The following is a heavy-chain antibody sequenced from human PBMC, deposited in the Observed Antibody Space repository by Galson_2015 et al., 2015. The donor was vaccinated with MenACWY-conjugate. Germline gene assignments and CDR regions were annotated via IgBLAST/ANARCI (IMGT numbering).Heavy chain of an antibody. V-gene: IGHV4-59*01. CDR1: GGSISIYY. CDR2: IYYSGST. D-gene: IGHD6-6*01. CDR3: ARGSSIYGY. J-gene: IGHJ4*02. Sequence: SETLSLTCTVSGGSISIYYWSWIRQPPGKGLEWLGYIYYSGSTNYNPSLKSRVTISVDTSKNQFSLKLSSVTAADTAVYYCARGSSIYGYWGQGTLVTVSS.